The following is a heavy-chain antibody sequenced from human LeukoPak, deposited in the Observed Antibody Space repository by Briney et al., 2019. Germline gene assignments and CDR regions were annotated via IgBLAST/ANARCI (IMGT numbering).Heavy chain of an antibody. V-gene: IGHV3-23*01. D-gene: IGHD3-10*01. CDR1: GFTFSSYS. Sequence: GGSLRLSCAASGFTFSSYSMNWVRQAPGKGLEWVSGISGSGGNTYYAESVKGRFTISRDNSKNTLYPQMDSLRAEDTAVYYCAKDRSGSGSYYPDYWGQGILVTVSS. CDR2: ISGSGGNT. J-gene: IGHJ4*02. CDR3: AKDRSGSGSYYPDY.